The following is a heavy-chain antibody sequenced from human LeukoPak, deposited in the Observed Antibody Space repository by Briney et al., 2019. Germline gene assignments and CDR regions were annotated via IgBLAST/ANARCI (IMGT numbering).Heavy chain of an antibody. CDR3: ARSTIFGMYYFDY. V-gene: IGHV4-59*01. D-gene: IGHD3-3*01. CDR2: IYYSGST. J-gene: IGHJ4*02. CDR1: CGSISSYY. Sequence: KPSETLSLTCTVSCGSISSYYWSWIRQPPGKGLEWIGYIYYSGSTNYNPSLKSRVTISVDTSKNQFSLKLSSVTAADTAVYYCARSTIFGMYYFDYWGQGTLVTVSS.